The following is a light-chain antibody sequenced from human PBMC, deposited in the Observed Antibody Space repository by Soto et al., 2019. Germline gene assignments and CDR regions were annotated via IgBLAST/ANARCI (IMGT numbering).Light chain of an antibody. CDR2: GAS. CDR1: QGIGND. V-gene: IGKV1-6*01. CDR3: LQDRNLLT. Sequence: AIQMTQSPSSLSASIGDRVTITCRASQGIGNDLAWYQQKPGEAPNLLIYGASSLQSGVPSRFSGSGSGTDFTLSISNLQPEDTATYYCLQDRNLLTFGGGTKVELK. J-gene: IGKJ4*01.